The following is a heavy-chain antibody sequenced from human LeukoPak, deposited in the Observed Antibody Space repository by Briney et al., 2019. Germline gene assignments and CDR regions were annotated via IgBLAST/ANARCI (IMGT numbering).Heavy chain of an antibody. CDR2: ISGSGAST. V-gene: IGHV3-23*01. Sequence: PGGSLRLSCAASGFTFSNYAMSWVRQAPGKGLEWVSSISGSGASTYYAHSVKGRFTISRDNSKNTLYPQMNSLRAEDTAVYYCAKVLSAVGTGFWGQGTLVTVSS. CDR1: GFTFSNYA. J-gene: IGHJ4*02. CDR3: AKVLSAVGTGF. D-gene: IGHD6-13*01.